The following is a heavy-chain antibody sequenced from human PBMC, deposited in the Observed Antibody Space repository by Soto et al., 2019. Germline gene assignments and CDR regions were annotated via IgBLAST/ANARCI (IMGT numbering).Heavy chain of an antibody. Sequence: PWCSIRLSSAACGFSLYSSAMHWVRKAPGKGLEWVAVISYDGSNKYYADSVKGRFTISRDNSKNTLYLQMNSLRAEDTAVYYCARAGYSSSWHTTPFDPWGQGTLVTVSS. V-gene: IGHV3-30-3*01. CDR3: ARAGYSSSWHTTPFDP. CDR2: ISYDGSNK. CDR1: GFSLYSSA. D-gene: IGHD6-13*01. J-gene: IGHJ5*02.